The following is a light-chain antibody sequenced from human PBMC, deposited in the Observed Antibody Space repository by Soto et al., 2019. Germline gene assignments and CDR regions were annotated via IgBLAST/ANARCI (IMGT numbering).Light chain of an antibody. J-gene: IGLJ1*01. CDR2: AVS. Sequence: QSARTQPASVSGSPGQSITISCTGTSSDVGLYDYVSWYQQHPGKAPQLMIYAVSNRPSGVSNRSSASKSGNTASLFISGLQAEDEADYYCSSYTSDSSYVFGSGTKVTVL. CDR3: SSYTSDSSYV. V-gene: IGLV2-14*01. CDR1: SSDVGLYDY.